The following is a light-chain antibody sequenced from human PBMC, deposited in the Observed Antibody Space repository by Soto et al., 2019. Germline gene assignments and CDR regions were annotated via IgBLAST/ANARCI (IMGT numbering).Light chain of an antibody. J-gene: IGKJ4*01. CDR3: QQRRNWPLT. V-gene: IGKV3-15*01. Sequence: EIVMTQSPATLSVSPGARATLSCRASQSVGSDLVWYRQKPGQAPRLLIYGASTRATGIPARFSGSGSGTEFTLTISSLQSEDFAVYFCQQRRNWPLTFGGGTKVDIK. CDR1: QSVGSD. CDR2: GAS.